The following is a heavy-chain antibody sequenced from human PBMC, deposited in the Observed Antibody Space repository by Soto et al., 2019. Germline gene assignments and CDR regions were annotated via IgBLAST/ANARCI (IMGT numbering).Heavy chain of an antibody. CDR3: ARSIRGPRRFNGMDV. CDR1: VVSLTMPGMC. Sequence: GPTVLNPTETLRLTGTFSVVSLTMPGMCVSWIRQPPGKALEWLALIETTAPKKNYRTPLTTRLTISTDTRKNQVVLPMANMDPADTGTYYCARSIRGPRRFNGMDVWGPGPTVTVSS. J-gene: IGHJ6*02. D-gene: IGHD1-20*01. CDR2: IETTAPKK. V-gene: IGHV2-70*13.